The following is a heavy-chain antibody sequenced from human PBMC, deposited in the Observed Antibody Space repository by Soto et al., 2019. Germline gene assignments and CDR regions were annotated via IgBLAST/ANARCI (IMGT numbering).Heavy chain of an antibody. D-gene: IGHD3-10*01. CDR2: IIPILGIA. CDR1: GGTFSSYT. J-gene: IGHJ5*02. V-gene: IGHV1-69*02. Sequence: QVQLVQSGAEVKKPGSSVKVSCKASGGTFSSYTISWVRQAPGQGLEWMGRIIPILGIANYAQKFQGRVTITADKSTSTAYMELSSLRSEDTAVYYYARATQPGSGSYWFDPWGQGTLVTVSS. CDR3: ARATQPGSGSYWFDP.